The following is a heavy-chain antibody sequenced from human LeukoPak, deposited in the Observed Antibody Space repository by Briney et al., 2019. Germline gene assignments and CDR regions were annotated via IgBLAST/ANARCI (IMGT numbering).Heavy chain of an antibody. V-gene: IGHV1-46*01. Sequence: ASVKVSCKASGYTFTSYSMHWVRQAPGQGLEWMGIINPSGGTTTYAQKFQGRVSMTRDTSTSTVYMELSNLRSEDTAVYYCARDLISGDWTWDIWGQGTMVTVSS. CDR2: INPSGGTT. J-gene: IGHJ3*02. CDR1: GYTFTSYS. D-gene: IGHD2-21*02. CDR3: ARDLISGDWTWDI.